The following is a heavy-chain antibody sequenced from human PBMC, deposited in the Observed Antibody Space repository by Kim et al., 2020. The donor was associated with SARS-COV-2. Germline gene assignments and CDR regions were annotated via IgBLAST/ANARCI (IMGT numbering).Heavy chain of an antibody. J-gene: IGHJ4*02. V-gene: IGHV1-18*04. Sequence: ASVKVSCKASGYTFTSYGISWVRQAPGQGLEWMGWISAYNGNTNYAQKLQGRVTMTTDTSTSTAYMELRSLRSDDTAVYYCARDLHYYGSGSYLMYDYWGQGTLVTVSS. CDR2: ISAYNGNT. D-gene: IGHD3-10*01. CDR3: ARDLHYYGSGSYLMYDY. CDR1: GYTFTSYG.